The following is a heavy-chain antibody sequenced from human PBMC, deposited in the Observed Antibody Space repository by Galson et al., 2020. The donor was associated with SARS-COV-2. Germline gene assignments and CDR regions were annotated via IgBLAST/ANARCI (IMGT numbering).Heavy chain of an antibody. CDR2: INPSGGST. CDR1: GYTFTSYY. D-gene: IGHD3-10*01. J-gene: IGHJ6*02. Sequence: ASVKVSCKASGYTFTSYYMHWVRQAPGQGLEWMGTINPSGGSTSYAQKFQGRVTMTRDTSTSTVYMELSSLRSEDTAVYYCARDLSSGSELLWFGELLATYGMDVWGQGTTVTVSS. V-gene: IGHV1-46*01. CDR3: ARDLSSGSELLWFGELLATYGMDV.